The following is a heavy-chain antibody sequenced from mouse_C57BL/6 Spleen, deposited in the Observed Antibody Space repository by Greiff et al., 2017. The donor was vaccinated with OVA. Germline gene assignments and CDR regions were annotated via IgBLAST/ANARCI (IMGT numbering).Heavy chain of an antibody. J-gene: IGHJ2*01. Sequence: QVQLQQPGAELVKPGASVKMSCKASGYTFTSYWITWVKQRPGQGLEWIGDIYPGSGSTNYTEKFKSKATMTVDTSSSTAYMQLRSRTSEDSAVYYCARPHGNFDYWGQGTTLTVSS. CDR1: GYTFTSYW. CDR2: IYPGSGST. CDR3: ARPHGNFDY. V-gene: IGHV1-55*01.